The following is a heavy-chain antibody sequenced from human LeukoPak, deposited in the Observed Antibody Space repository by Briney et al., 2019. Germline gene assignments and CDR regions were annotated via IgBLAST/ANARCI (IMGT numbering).Heavy chain of an antibody. Sequence: GESQKISCKGSGYSFSTYWIAWVRQMPGKGLEWMGIIYPGDSGTRYSPSLQGQVTISVDKSISTAYLQWSSLKASDTAMYYCARLMAADGSSSDLHYWGQGTLVTVSS. V-gene: IGHV5-51*01. J-gene: IGHJ4*02. CDR1: GYSFSTYW. CDR2: IYPGDSGT. D-gene: IGHD6-6*01. CDR3: ARLMAADGSSSDLHY.